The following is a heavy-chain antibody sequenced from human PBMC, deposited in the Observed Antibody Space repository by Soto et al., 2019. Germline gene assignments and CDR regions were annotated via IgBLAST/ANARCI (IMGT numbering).Heavy chain of an antibody. V-gene: IGHV3-30*18. D-gene: IGHD3-9*01. J-gene: IGHJ4*02. Sequence: PGGSLRLSCAASGFTFSSYGMHWVRQAPGKGLEWMAFISYDGSNKYYADSVKGRFTISRDNSKNTLHLQMNSLRAEDTAVYYCAKGKYYDILTGPFDYWGQGTLVTVSS. CDR2: ISYDGSNK. CDR1: GFTFSSYG. CDR3: AKGKYYDILTGPFDY.